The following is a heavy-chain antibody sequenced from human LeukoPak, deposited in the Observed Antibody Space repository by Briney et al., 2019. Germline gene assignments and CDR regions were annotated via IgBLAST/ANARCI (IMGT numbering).Heavy chain of an antibody. D-gene: IGHD6-19*01. CDR3: ARDRPVVGHVGHDY. Sequence: SETLSLTCTVSGGSISSGTYYWHWIRQPAGKGLEWIGRIYTSGSTNYNPSLKSRITISIDTSKNQFSLNLSSVTAADTAVYYCARDRPVVGHVGHDYWGQGTLVTVSS. CDR1: GGSISSGTYY. CDR2: IYTSGST. V-gene: IGHV4-61*02. J-gene: IGHJ4*02.